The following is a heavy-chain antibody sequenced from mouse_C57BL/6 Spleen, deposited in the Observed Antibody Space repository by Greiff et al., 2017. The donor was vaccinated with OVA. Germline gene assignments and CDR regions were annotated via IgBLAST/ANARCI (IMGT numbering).Heavy chain of an antibody. D-gene: IGHD4-1*02. CDR3: ARDQLLYYFDY. J-gene: IGHJ2*01. CDR2: ISYDGSN. CDR1: GYSITSGYY. V-gene: IGHV3-6*01. Sequence: EVQLKESGPGLVKPSQSLSLTCSVTGYSITSGYYWNWIRQFPGNKLEWMGYISYDGSNNYNPSLKNRISITRDTSKNQFFLKLNSVTTEDTATYYCARDQLLYYFDYWGQGTTLTVSS.